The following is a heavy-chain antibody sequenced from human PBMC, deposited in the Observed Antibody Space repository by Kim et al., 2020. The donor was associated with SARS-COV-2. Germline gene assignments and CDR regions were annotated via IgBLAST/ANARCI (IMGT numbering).Heavy chain of an antibody. Sequence: SETLSLTCAVYGGSFSGYYWSWIRQPPGKGLEWIGEINHSGSTNYNPSLKSRVTISVDTSKNQFSLKLSSVTAADTAVYYCARPRLRYFDSPRYFDYWGQGTLVTVSS. CDR2: INHSGST. CDR3: ARPRLRYFDSPRYFDY. J-gene: IGHJ4*02. V-gene: IGHV4-34*01. CDR1: GGSFSGYY. D-gene: IGHD3-9*01.